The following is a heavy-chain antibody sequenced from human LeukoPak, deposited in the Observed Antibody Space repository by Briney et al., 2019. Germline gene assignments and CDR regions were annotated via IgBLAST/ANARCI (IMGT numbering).Heavy chain of an antibody. CDR3: ARARGDYGMDV. D-gene: IGHD4-17*01. J-gene: IGHJ6*02. CDR2: VNQSGRT. Sequence: SETLSLTCDVYGGSLSDYYWIWIRQSPGKGLEWIGEVNQSGRTNYNPSLKSRVTISVDTSKNQFSLKLSSVTAADTAVYYCARARGDYGMDVWGQGTTVTVSS. V-gene: IGHV4-34*01. CDR1: GGSLSDYY.